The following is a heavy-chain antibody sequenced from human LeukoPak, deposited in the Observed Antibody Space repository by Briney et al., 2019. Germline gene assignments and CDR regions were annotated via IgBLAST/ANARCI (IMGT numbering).Heavy chain of an antibody. CDR3: ASGRDGYNLSFDY. D-gene: IGHD5-24*01. V-gene: IGHV4-39*07. J-gene: IGHJ4*02. Sequence: SETLSLTCTVSGGSISSSSYYWGWIRQPPGKELEWIGSIYYSGSTYYNPSLKSRVTISVDTSKNQFSLKLSSVTAADTAVYYCASGRDGYNLSFDYWGQGTLVTVSS. CDR2: IYYSGST. CDR1: GGSISSSSYY.